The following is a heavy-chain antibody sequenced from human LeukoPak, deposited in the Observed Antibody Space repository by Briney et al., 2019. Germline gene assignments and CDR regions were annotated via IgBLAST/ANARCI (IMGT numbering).Heavy chain of an antibody. CDR2: INNDGSGT. J-gene: IGHJ4*02. D-gene: IGHD4-23*01. Sequence: GGSLRLSCAASGFTFSNYWMHWVRQAPGKGLVWVSRINNDGSGTTYADSVKGRFTISRDNAKNTLYLQMNSLRVEDTAVYYCARGGTVVTPVDYWGQGTLVTVSS. CDR1: GFTFSNYW. CDR3: ARGGTVVTPVDY. V-gene: IGHV3-74*01.